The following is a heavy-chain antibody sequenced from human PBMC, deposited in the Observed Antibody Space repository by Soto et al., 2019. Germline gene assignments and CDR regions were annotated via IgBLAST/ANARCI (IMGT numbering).Heavy chain of an antibody. Sequence: QVQLVQSGAAVKKPGSSVKVSCKASGCTFSSYAISWVRQAPGQGLEWMGGIIPIFGTANYAQKFQGRVTITADESTITAYMELSSLRSEDTAVYYCARGGYDFWSCDYYYFGMDVWGHGTTVTVSS. CDR1: GCTFSSYA. J-gene: IGHJ6*02. V-gene: IGHV1-69*01. CDR3: ARGGYDFWSCDYYYFGMDV. D-gene: IGHD3-3*01. CDR2: IIPIFGTA.